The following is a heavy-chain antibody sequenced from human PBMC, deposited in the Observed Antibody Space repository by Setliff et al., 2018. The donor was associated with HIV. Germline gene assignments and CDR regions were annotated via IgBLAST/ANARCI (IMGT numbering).Heavy chain of an antibody. Sequence: SETLSLTCAVYGVSFSDYYWGWIRQPPGKGLEWIGEINHSEPTNYNPSLKSRVTISVDTSKKQFSLKLNSVTAADTAVYYCARGGLGDGYNRDSWGQGTLVTVSS. CDR3: ARGGLGDGYNRDS. J-gene: IGHJ4*02. CDR2: INHSEPT. D-gene: IGHD5-12*01. V-gene: IGHV4-34*01. CDR1: GVSFSDYY.